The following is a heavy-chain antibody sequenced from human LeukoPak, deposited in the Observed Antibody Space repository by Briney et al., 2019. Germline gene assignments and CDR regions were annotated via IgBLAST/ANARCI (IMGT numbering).Heavy chain of an antibody. V-gene: IGHV4-61*03. CDR3: ARHRGRYYDSGSYYYFDY. D-gene: IGHD3-10*01. J-gene: IGHJ4*02. CDR1: GASVYSDSSY. Sequence: SETLSLTCSVSGASVYSDSSYWTWIRQAPGKGLEWIGYVDYRGGTKYNASLKSRVTKSLETSKNHFSLNLSSVTAADTAVYYCARHRGRYYDSGSYYYFDYWGQGTLVTVSS. CDR2: VDYRGGT.